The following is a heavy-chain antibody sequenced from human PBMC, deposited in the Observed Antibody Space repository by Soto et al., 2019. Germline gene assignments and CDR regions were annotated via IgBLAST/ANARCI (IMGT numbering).Heavy chain of an antibody. Sequence: ASVKVSCKASGGTFSSYAISWVRQAPGQGLEWMGGIIPIFGTANYAQKSQGRVTITADESTSTAYMELSSLRSEDTAVYYCARGIVGALGPNWGQGTLVTVSS. CDR3: ARGIVGALGPN. CDR2: IIPIFGTA. J-gene: IGHJ4*02. V-gene: IGHV1-69*13. D-gene: IGHD1-26*01. CDR1: GGTFSSYA.